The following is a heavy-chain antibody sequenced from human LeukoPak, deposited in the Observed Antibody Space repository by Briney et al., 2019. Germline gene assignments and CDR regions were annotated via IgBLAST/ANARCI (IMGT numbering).Heavy chain of an antibody. CDR3: ARHIYSYGPYFDY. Sequence: SETLSLTCAVSGGSISSYYWSWIRQHPGKGLEWIGYIYYSGSTYYNPSLKSRVTISIDTSKNQFSLKLSSVTAADTAVYYCARHIYSYGPYFDYWGQGTLVTVSS. D-gene: IGHD5-18*01. J-gene: IGHJ4*02. V-gene: IGHV4-59*08. CDR2: IYYSGST. CDR1: GGSISSYY.